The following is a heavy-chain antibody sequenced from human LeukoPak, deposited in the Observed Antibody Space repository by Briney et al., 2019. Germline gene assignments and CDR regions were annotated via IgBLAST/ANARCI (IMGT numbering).Heavy chain of an antibody. J-gene: IGHJ3*02. CDR3: AREPSSGDAFDI. CDR2: INPSGGST. CDR1: GYTFTSYY. Sequence: GASVKVSCKASGYTFTSYYMHWVRQAPGQGLEWMGIINPSGGSTSYAQKFQGRVTMTRDMSTSTAYMELSSLRSEDTAVYYCAREPSSGDAFDIWGQGTMVTVSS. D-gene: IGHD6-19*01. V-gene: IGHV1-46*01.